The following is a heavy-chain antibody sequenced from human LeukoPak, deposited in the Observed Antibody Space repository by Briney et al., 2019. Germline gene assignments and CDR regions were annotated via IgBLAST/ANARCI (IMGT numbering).Heavy chain of an antibody. CDR3: ARAQTFGYSYGDLDY. Sequence: ASVKVSCKASGYTFTGYYTHWVRQAPGQGLEWMGWINPNSGGTNYAQKFQGRVTMTRNTSINTAYMELSSLRSEDTAVYYCARAQTFGYSYGDLDYWGQGTLVTASS. D-gene: IGHD5-18*01. CDR2: INPNSGGT. J-gene: IGHJ4*02. V-gene: IGHV1-2*02. CDR1: GYTFTGYY.